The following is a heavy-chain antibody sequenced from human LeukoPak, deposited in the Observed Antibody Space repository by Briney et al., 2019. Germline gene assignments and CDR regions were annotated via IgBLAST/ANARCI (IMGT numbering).Heavy chain of an antibody. Sequence: PGGSLRLSCAASGFTVSNNYMSWVRQAPGKGLEWVSVVYGGGSTYYADSVKGRFTISRENSKNSLYLQMNSLRTEDTAVYYCAKANPLIVGARAGGPINFWGQGTMVTDSS. CDR1: GFTVSNNY. J-gene: IGHJ3*01. V-gene: IGHV3-53*05. CDR2: VYGGGST. D-gene: IGHD1-26*01. CDR3: AKANPLIVGARAGGPINF.